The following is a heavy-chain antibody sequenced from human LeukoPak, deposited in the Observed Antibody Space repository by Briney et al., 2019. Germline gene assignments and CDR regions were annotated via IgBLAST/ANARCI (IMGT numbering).Heavy chain of an antibody. D-gene: IGHD6-19*01. CDR1: VGSISNYS. Sequence: SETLSLTCTVSVGSISNYSWTWIRQPPGKGLEWIGHIYYNGNTNYNPSLNNPSLKSRVTMSVVTSKDQFSLKLTSVTAADTAVYYCASSLLGSSGWPESEYFHHWGQGTLVTVSS. V-gene: IGHV4-59*01. CDR2: IYYNGNT. CDR3: ASSLLGSSGWPESEYFHH. J-gene: IGHJ1*01.